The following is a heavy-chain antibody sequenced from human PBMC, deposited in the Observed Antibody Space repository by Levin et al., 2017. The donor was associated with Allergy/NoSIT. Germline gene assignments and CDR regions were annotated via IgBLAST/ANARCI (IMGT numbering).Heavy chain of an antibody. Sequence: SQTLSLPCAVYGGSFSGYYWSWIRQPPGKGLEWIGEINHSGSTNYNPSLKSRVTISVDTSKNQFSLKLSSVTAADTAVYYCARRGRSSSWLRTDYWGQGTLVTVSS. CDR1: GGSFSGYY. CDR3: ARRGRSSSWLRTDY. J-gene: IGHJ4*02. CDR2: INHSGST. V-gene: IGHV4-34*01. D-gene: IGHD6-13*01.